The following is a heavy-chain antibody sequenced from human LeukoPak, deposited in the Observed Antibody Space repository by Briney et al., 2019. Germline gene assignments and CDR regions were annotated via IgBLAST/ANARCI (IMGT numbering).Heavy chain of an antibody. J-gene: IGHJ4*02. CDR3: ARAYSGTYRVGDF. CDR1: GFTFSSYW. CDR2: IKQDGSEK. D-gene: IGHD1-26*01. Sequence: PGGSLRLSCAASGFTFSSYWMSWVRQAPGKGLEWVANIKQDGSEKSYVDSVEGRFTISRDNAKNSLFLQMNSLRVEDTAVYYCARAYSGTYRVGDFWGQGALVTVSS. V-gene: IGHV3-7*01.